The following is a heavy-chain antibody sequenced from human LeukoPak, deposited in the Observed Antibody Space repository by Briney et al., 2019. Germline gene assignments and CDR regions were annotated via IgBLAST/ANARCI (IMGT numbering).Heavy chain of an antibody. V-gene: IGHV3-64D*09. J-gene: IGHJ4*02. CDR1: GFTFSNYA. D-gene: IGHD1-26*01. CDR2: INDNGGTT. CDR3: VKDLSGSYTFDY. Sequence: GGSLRLACSASGFTFSNYAMHWVRQAPGKGLEYVSGINDNGGTTHYADSVKGRFTISRDDSKNTLHLQMSGLRTDNTAMYHCVKDLSGSYTFDYWGQGTLVTVSS.